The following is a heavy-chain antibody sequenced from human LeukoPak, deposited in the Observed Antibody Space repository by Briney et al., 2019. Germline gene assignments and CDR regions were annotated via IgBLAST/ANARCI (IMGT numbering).Heavy chain of an antibody. J-gene: IGHJ4*02. V-gene: IGHV3-9*01. CDR2: ISWNSGSI. CDR3: ARWQFQVGANFGGY. D-gene: IGHD1-26*01. Sequence: GGSLRLSCAASGFTFDDYAMHWVRQAPGKGLEWVSGISWNSGSIGYADSVKGRFTISRDNAKNSLYLQMNSLRAEDTAVYYCARWQFQVGANFGGYWGQGTLVTVSS. CDR1: GFTFDDYA.